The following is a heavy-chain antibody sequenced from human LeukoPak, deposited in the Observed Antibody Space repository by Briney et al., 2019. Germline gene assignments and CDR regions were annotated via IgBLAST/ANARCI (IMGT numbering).Heavy chain of an antibody. J-gene: IGHJ4*02. Sequence: GRSLRLSCAASGFTFSSYAMHWVRQAPGKGLEWVAVISYDGSNKYYADSVKGRFTISRDNSKNTLYLQMNSLRAEDTAVYYCARKGMVRGVGDYWGQGTLVTVSS. CDR3: ARKGMVRGVGDY. D-gene: IGHD3-10*01. CDR1: GFTFSSYA. CDR2: ISYDGSNK. V-gene: IGHV3-30-3*01.